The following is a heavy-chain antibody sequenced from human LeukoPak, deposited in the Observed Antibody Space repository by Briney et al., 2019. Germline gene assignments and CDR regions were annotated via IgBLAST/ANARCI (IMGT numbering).Heavy chain of an antibody. J-gene: IGHJ4*02. CDR2: ISTTSSFI. V-gene: IGHV3-48*01. CDR3: ARDLRLQRYDSSFPDQ. Sequence: PGGSLRLSCAASGFTFRYYSMNWVRQAPGKGLEWVSYISTTSSFIYYADSVKGRFTISRDNAKNSLYLQMNSLSAEDTAVYYCARDLRLQRYDSSFPDQWGQGTLVTVSS. D-gene: IGHD3-22*01. CDR1: GFTFRYYS.